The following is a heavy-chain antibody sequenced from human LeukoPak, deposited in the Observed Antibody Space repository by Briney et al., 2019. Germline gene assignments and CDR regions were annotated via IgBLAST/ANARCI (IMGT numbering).Heavy chain of an antibody. J-gene: IGHJ4*02. CDR2: IYPADSST. D-gene: IGHD3-9*01. CDR3: ATRYYDILTGYYAFDY. Sequence: TTGESLKISCKASGYSFTTYWIGWVRQAPGKGLEWMGIIYPADSSTEYGPSFQGLVTISADKSISTAYLQWSRLKASDTAMYYCATRYYDILTGYYAFDYWGQGTLVTVSS. V-gene: IGHV5-51*01. CDR1: GYSFTTYW.